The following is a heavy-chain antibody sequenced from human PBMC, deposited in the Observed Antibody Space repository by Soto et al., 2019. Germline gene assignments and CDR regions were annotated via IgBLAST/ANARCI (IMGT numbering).Heavy chain of an antibody. CDR3: AKVNGYSSSWYSDAFDI. Sequence: EVQLLESGGGLVQPGGSLRLSCAASGFTFSSYAMSWVRQAPGKGLEWVSAINGSGGSTYYADSVKGRFTISRDNSKNTLYLQMNSLRAEDTAVYYCAKVNGYSSSWYSDAFDIWGQGTMVTVSS. CDR2: INGSGGST. D-gene: IGHD6-13*01. V-gene: IGHV3-23*01. J-gene: IGHJ3*02. CDR1: GFTFSSYA.